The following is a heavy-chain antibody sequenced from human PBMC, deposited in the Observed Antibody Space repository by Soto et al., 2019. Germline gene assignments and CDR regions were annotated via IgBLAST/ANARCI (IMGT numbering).Heavy chain of an antibody. CDR3: ARERSGGGEFDS. D-gene: IGHD3-16*01. CDR1: GGSISSGGYS. J-gene: IGHJ4*02. V-gene: IGHV4-30-2*01. Sequence: QLQLQESGSGLVTPSQTLSLSCAVSGGSISSGGYSWNWIRQPPGKGLEWIAYIDHRGTTRYNPSLKSRVTISKDTSKNQCSLMLTSVTAADTAVYYCARERSGGGEFDSWGPGTLVTVSS. CDR2: IDHRGTT.